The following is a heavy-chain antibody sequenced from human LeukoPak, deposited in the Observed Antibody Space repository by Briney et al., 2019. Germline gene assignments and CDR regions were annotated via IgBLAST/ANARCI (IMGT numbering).Heavy chain of an antibody. CDR3: VNHITAMIRGCLDH. CDR1: GFTFNTLA. V-gene: IGHV3-23*01. CDR2: INARGFIT. J-gene: IGHJ4*02. D-gene: IGHD5-18*01. Sequence: GGYLRLSCAASGFTFNTLAMSWVRQAPGKGLEWVSAINARGFITYYADSVKGRFTISRDNSKNTLFLQMNSLSVEDTATYYCVNHITAMIRGCLDHWGQGILVSVSS.